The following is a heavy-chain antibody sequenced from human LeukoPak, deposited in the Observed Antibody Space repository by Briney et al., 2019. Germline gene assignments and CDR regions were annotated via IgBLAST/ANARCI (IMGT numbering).Heavy chain of an antibody. D-gene: IGHD3-9*01. CDR2: ISAYNGNT. J-gene: IGHJ1*01. CDR1: GCTFTSYG. V-gene: IGHV1-18*01. Sequence: ASVKVSCKASGCTFTSYGISWVRQAPGQGLEWMGWISAYNGNTNYAQKLQGRVTMTTDTSTSTAYMELRSLRSDDTAVYYCATYYDILTGYYSAEYFQHWGQGTLVTVSS. CDR3: ATYYDILTGYYSAEYFQH.